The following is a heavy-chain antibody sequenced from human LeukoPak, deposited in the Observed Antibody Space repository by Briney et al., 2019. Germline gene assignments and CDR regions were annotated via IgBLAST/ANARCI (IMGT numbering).Heavy chain of an antibody. CDR3: AREMGATRAIDY. CDR2: IYYSGTT. CDR1: GGSINSHDYY. Sequence: SETLSLTCTVSGGSINSHDYYWGWIRQPPGKVLEWIGSIYYSGTTYYSPSLKSRVTISVDTSRNQFSLKLSSVTAADTAVYYCAREMGATRAIDYWGQGTLVTVSS. J-gene: IGHJ4*02. V-gene: IGHV4-39*07. D-gene: IGHD1-26*01.